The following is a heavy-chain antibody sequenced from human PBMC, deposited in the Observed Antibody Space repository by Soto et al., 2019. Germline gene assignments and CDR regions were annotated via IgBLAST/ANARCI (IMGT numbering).Heavy chain of an antibody. J-gene: IGHJ6*02. CDR2: IYFSGGT. V-gene: IGHV4-59*08. CDR1: GGSISSYY. CDR3: ACIFSGGYGYGFYYYGMDV. D-gene: IGHD5-18*01. Sequence: SETLSLTCTVSGGSISSYYWSWIRQPPGKGLEWIGYIYFSGGTNYNPSLKSRVTISVDTSKNQFSLKLSSVTAADTAVYYCACIFSGGYGYGFYYYGMDVWGQGTTVTVSS.